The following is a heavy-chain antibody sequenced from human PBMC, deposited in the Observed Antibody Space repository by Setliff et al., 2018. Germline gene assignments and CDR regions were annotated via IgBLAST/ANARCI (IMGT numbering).Heavy chain of an antibody. D-gene: IGHD5-12*01. Sequence: GASVKVSCKASGGTFSNYDISWVRQAPGKGLEWMGGIIPIFGTTNYAQRFQGRVTITTGESTSTAYMELSSLRSEDTAVYYCARERGDIVTTTSYYYYLDVWGKGTTVTVSS. CDR1: GGTFSNYD. CDR3: ARERGDIVTTTSYYYYLDV. V-gene: IGHV1-69*05. CDR2: IIPIFGTT. J-gene: IGHJ6*03.